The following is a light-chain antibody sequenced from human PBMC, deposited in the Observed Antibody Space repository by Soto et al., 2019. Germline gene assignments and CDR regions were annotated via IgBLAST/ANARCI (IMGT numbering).Light chain of an antibody. CDR3: HQRSNWPPT. CDR1: QSVSSS. Sequence: EIVLTQSPATLSFSPGERATLSCRASQSVSSSLAWYQQKPGHAPRLLIYDASNRATGIPARFSGSGSGTDFTLIISSLEPEDFAVYYCHQRSNWPPTFGQGTKVEIK. V-gene: IGKV3-11*01. CDR2: DAS. J-gene: IGKJ1*01.